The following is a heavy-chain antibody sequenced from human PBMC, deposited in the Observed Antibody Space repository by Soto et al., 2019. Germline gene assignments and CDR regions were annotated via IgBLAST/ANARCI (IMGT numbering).Heavy chain of an antibody. D-gene: IGHD2-2*01. CDR3: ARGRRKKGPQLLFPDGFDP. J-gene: IGHJ5*02. V-gene: IGHV4-31*03. CDR2: IYYSGST. Sequence: TLSLTCTVSGGSISSGGYYWSWIRQRPGKGLEWIGYIYYSGSTYYNPSLKSRVTISVDTSKNQFSLKLSSVTAADTAVYYCARGRRKKGPQLLFPDGFDPWGQGTLVTVSS. CDR1: GGSISSGGYY.